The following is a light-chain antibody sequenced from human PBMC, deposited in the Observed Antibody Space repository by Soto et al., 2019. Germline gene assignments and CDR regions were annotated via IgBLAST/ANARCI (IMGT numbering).Light chain of an antibody. J-gene: IGKJ2*01. V-gene: IGKV3-15*01. CDR2: GAS. CDR1: QSINSE. Sequence: EIVMTQSPATLSLSPGERAALSRRASQSINSELAWYQQKPGQPPRLLIYGASTRATGVPARFTGSESGSEFTLTISGLQSEDFAFYYCQQGHNWPLTFGQGTRLEI. CDR3: QQGHNWPLT.